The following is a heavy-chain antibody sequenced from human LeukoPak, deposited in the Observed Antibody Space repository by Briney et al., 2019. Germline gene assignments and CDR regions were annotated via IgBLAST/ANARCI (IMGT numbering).Heavy chain of an antibody. CDR1: GFTFSSYV. V-gene: IGHV3-30*02. Sequence: GGSLRLSCAASGFTFSSYVMHWVRQAPGKGLEWVAFIRYDGSNKYYADSVKGRFTISRDNAKNTLYLQMNSLRAEDTAVYYCAREDSSGWYWVDYWGQGTLVTVSS. D-gene: IGHD6-19*01. J-gene: IGHJ4*02. CDR2: IRYDGSNK. CDR3: AREDSSGWYWVDY.